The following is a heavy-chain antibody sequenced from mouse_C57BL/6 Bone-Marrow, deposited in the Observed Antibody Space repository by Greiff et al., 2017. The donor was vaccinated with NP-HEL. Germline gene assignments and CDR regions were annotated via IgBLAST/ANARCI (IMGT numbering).Heavy chain of an antibody. J-gene: IGHJ2*01. D-gene: IGHD1-1*01. CDR3: ARGGYYSGSSY. CDR2: INPGSGGT. Sequence: VQLQQSGAELVRPGTSVKVSCKASGYAFTNYLIEWVKQRPGQGLEWIGVINPGSGGTNYNEKFKGKATLTADKSSSTAYMQLSSLTSDDAAVYFCARGGYYSGSSYWGQGTTLTVSS. V-gene: IGHV1-54*01. CDR1: GYAFTNYL.